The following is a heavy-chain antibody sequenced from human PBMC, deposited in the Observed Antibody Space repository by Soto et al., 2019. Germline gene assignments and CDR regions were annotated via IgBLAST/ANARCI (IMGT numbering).Heavy chain of an antibody. J-gene: IGHJ4*02. V-gene: IGHV3-23*01. CDR3: AKLRGGGWYFHY. Sequence: EVQVLESGGGLVQPGGSLRLSCVASGFTFSDFAMSWVRQAPGKGLERVSSISGSGGTIYYADSVKGRFTISRDNSNNTLYLQMHSLRADDTAVYFCAKLRGGGWYFHYWGQGTLVAVSS. D-gene: IGHD6-19*01. CDR1: GFTFSDFA. CDR2: ISGSGGTI.